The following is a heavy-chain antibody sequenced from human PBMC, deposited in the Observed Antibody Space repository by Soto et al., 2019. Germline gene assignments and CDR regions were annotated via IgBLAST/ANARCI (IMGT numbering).Heavy chain of an antibody. Sequence: QVQLVQSGAEVKKPGASVKVSCKASGYTFTSYDINWVRQATGQGLEWMGWMNPNSGNTGYAQKLQGRVTMTRNTSISTGYMELGSVRSEGTAVYYCARGLHCSGGSCYSDYWVQGTLVMVSS. CDR2: MNPNSGNT. CDR3: ARGLHCSGGSCYSDY. D-gene: IGHD2-15*01. V-gene: IGHV1-8*01. CDR1: GYTFTSYD. J-gene: IGHJ4*02.